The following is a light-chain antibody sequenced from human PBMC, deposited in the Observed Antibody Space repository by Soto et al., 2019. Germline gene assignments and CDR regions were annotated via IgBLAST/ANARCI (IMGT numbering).Light chain of an antibody. J-gene: IGKJ4*01. Sequence: EIVLTQSPGTLSLSPGERATLSCRASQSVSSSYLAWYQQKPGQAPRLLIYGASSRATGIPDRFSGSGSGTDFTLTISRLEPEDFAAYYCQQYGRSPLTFGGGTKVEIK. CDR2: GAS. CDR1: QSVSSSY. V-gene: IGKV3-20*01. CDR3: QQYGRSPLT.